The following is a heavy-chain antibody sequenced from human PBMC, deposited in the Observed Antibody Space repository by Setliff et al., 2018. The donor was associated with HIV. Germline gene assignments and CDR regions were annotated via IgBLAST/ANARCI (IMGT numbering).Heavy chain of an antibody. CDR3: ARRMEMTPIGC. CDR2: INTVTGNP. V-gene: IGHV7-4-1*02. D-gene: IGHD2-15*01. Sequence: GASVKVSCKASGYTFNSYGINWVRQAPGQGLEWMGWINTVTGNPTYAQGFTGRFVFSLDTSVSTAYLQISSLKAEDSAVYYCARRMEMTPIGCWGQGTLVTVSS. CDR1: GYTFNSYG. J-gene: IGHJ4*02.